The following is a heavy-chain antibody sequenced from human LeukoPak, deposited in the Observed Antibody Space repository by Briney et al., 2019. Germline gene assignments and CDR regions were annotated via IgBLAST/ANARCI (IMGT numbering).Heavy chain of an antibody. Sequence: ASVKVSCKASGYTFTRCAVHWVRQAPGQRLEWMGWIHADSGNTKYSQKFQGRVTITRDTSASTAYTELRSLRSEDTAMYYCARGSTSDWPLDHWGQETLVTISS. CDR2: IHADSGNT. CDR1: GYTFTRCA. CDR3: ARGSTSDWPLDH. J-gene: IGHJ4*02. D-gene: IGHD2-2*01. V-gene: IGHV1-3*01.